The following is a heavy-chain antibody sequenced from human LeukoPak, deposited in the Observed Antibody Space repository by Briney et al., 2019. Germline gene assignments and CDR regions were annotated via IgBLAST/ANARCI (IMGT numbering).Heavy chain of an antibody. J-gene: IGHJ4*02. CDR2: INHSGST. D-gene: IGHD2-2*01. V-gene: IGHV4-34*01. CDR1: GGSISTYY. CDR3: ARPRPYCSSTSCYFDY. Sequence: SETLSLTCTLSGGSISTYYWSWIRQPPGKGLEWIGEINHSGSTNYNPSLKSRVTISVDTSKNQFSLKLSSVTAADTAVYYCARPRPYCSSTSCYFDYWGQGTLVTVSS.